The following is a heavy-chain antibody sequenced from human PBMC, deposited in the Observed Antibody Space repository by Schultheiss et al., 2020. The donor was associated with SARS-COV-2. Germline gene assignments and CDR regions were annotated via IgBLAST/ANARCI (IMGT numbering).Heavy chain of an antibody. CDR1: GFTFDDYA. CDR3: ARDPTARPYYDFWSGYYKGDNGYFDY. CDR2: ISWNSGSI. Sequence: SLKISCAASGFTFDDYAMHWVRQAPGKGLEWVSGISWNSGSIGYADSVKGRFTISRDNAKNSLYLQMNSLRAEDTALYYCARDPTARPYYDFWSGYYKGDNGYFDYWGQGTLVTVSS. D-gene: IGHD3-3*01. J-gene: IGHJ4*02. V-gene: IGHV3-9*01.